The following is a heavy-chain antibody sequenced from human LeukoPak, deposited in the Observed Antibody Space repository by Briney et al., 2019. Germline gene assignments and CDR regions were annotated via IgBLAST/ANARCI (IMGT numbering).Heavy chain of an antibody. D-gene: IGHD5-24*01. CDR1: GFTFSSYE. CDR3: ARQQRSLQFEWFDP. V-gene: IGHV3-48*03. CDR2: ISSSGSTI. Sequence: PGGSLRLSCAASGFTFSSYEMNWVRQAPGKGLEWVTYISSSGSTIYYADSVKGRFTISRDNAKNSLYLQMNSLRAEDTAVYYCARQQRSLQFEWFDPWGQGTLVTVSS. J-gene: IGHJ5*02.